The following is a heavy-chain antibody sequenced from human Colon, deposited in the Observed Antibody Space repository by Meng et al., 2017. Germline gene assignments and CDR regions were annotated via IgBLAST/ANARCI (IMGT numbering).Heavy chain of an antibody. CDR1: GGSFSGYY. CDR2: INHSGST. V-gene: IGHV4-34*01. J-gene: IGHJ4*02. CDR3: ARGLFDY. Sequence: QVQLQQCGAGLLKPSETLSLTCAVYGGSFSGYYWSWIRQPPGKGLEWIGEINHSGSTNYNPSLKSRVTISVDTSKNQFYMKLSSVTAADTAVYYCARGLFDYWGQGTLVTVSS.